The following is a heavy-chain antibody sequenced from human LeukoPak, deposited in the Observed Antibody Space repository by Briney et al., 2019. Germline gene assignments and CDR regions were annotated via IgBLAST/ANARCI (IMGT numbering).Heavy chain of an antibody. CDR3: ASYPRYISSPPFDY. CDR2: INPNTGDT. CDR1: GYTFTGQY. Sequence: ASVKVSCKAYGYTFTGQYMHWVRQAPGQGLEWMGWINPNTGDTNYAQKFQGRATMTRDTAISTAYLELSRLASDDTAVYYCASYPRYISSPPFDYWGQGTLVTVSS. J-gene: IGHJ4*02. D-gene: IGHD5-12*01. V-gene: IGHV1-2*02.